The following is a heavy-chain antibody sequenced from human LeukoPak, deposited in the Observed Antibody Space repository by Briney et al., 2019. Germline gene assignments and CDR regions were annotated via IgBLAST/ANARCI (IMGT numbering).Heavy chain of an antibody. CDR2: LSWNSGTI. D-gene: IGHD5-24*01. V-gene: IGHV3-9*01. CDR1: GFTFDDYA. Sequence: SGGSLRLSCAASGFTFDDYAMHWVRQAPGKGLEWVSGLSWNSGTIQYADSVRGRFTISRDNAKNSLYLQMNSLRPEDTALYYCAKDRDAYNLRYFQHWGQGTLVTVSS. J-gene: IGHJ1*01. CDR3: AKDRDAYNLRYFQH.